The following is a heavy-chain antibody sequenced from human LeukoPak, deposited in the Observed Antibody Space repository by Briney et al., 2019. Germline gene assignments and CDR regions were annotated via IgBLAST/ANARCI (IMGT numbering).Heavy chain of an antibody. J-gene: IGHJ4*02. D-gene: IGHD3-3*01. CDR2: IKSKTDGGTT. V-gene: IGHV3-15*01. CDR3: TTAEYGSITIFGVVDY. Sequence: KPGGSLRLSCAASGFPFSNAWMSWVRQAPGKGLEWVGRIKSKTDGGTTDYAAPVKGRFTISRDDSKNTLYLQMNSLKTEDTAVYYCTTAEYGSITIFGVVDYWGQGTLVTVSS. CDR1: GFPFSNAW.